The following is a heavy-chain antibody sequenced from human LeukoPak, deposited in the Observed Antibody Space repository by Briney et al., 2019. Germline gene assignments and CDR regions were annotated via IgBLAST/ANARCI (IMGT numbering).Heavy chain of an antibody. CDR1: GGTFSSYA. V-gene: IGHV1-69*06. CDR2: IIPIFGTA. J-gene: IGHJ5*02. Sequence: GSSVKVSGKAFGGTFSSYAISWVRQAPGQGLEWMGGIIPIFGTANYAQKFQGRVTITADKSTSTAYMELSSLRSEDTAVYYCAREGSGMVRGVFDPWGQGTLVTVSS. CDR3: AREGSGMVRGVFDP. D-gene: IGHD3-10*01.